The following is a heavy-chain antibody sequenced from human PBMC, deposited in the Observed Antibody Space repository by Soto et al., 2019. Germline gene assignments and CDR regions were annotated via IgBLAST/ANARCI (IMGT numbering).Heavy chain of an antibody. CDR2: ISSSGSII. CDR3: AISRGYCSSSTCYEYFQD. D-gene: IGHD2-2*01. V-gene: IGHV3-11*01. J-gene: IGHJ1*01. Sequence: PGGSLRLSCAASGFTFSNYYMSWIRQAPGKGLEWVSYISSSGSIIYYADSVRGRFTISRDNAKNSLYLQMNSLRAEDTAVYYFAISRGYCSSSTCYEYFQDWGQGTLVTVSS. CDR1: GFTFSNYY.